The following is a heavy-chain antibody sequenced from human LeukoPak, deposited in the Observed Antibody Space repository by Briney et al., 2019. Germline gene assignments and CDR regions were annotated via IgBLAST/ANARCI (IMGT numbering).Heavy chain of an antibody. V-gene: IGHV3-33*01. CDR3: RVSSSWYIPDAFDI. CDR2: IWYDGSNK. Sequence: PGGSLRLSCAASGFTFSSYGMHWVRQAPGKGLEWVAVIWYDGSNKYYADSVKGRFTISRDNSKNTLYLQMNSLRAEDTAVYYCRVSSSWYIPDAFDIWGQGTMVTVSS. CDR1: GFTFSSYG. D-gene: IGHD6-13*01. J-gene: IGHJ3*02.